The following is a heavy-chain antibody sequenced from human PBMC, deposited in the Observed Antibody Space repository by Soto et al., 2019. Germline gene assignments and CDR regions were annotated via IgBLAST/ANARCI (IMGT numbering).Heavy chain of an antibody. CDR1: GFTFTGYA. Sequence: ASVKVFCKASGFTFTGYAIHWVRQAPGQRLEWMGWINAGNTNTKYSQKFQGRVTITRDTSATTAYMELSSLRSEDTALYYCAREGGWYVDYWGQGTLVTVSS. V-gene: IGHV1-3*01. D-gene: IGHD6-19*01. CDR2: INAGNTNT. CDR3: AREGGWYVDY. J-gene: IGHJ4*02.